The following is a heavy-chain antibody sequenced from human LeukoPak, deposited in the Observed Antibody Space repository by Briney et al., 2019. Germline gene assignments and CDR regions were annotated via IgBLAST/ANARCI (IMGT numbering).Heavy chain of an antibody. J-gene: IGHJ3*02. CDR1: GYTFTSYD. Sequence: GASVKVSCKASGYTFTSYDINWVRQATGQGLEWMGWMNPNSGNTGYAQKFQGRVTITRNTSISTAYMELSSLRSEDTAVYYCARARLYSSDDAFDIWGQGTMVTVSS. CDR3: ARARLYSSDDAFDI. D-gene: IGHD6-19*01. CDR2: MNPNSGNT. V-gene: IGHV1-8*03.